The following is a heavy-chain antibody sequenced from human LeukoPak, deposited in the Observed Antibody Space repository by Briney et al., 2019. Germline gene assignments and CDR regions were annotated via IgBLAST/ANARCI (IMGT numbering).Heavy chain of an antibody. D-gene: IGHD4-17*01. V-gene: IGHV4-39*01. CDR2: IYYSRST. CDR1: GSPISSSSYY. Sequence: SETLSLTCTVSGSPISSSSYYWSWIRHPPGKCLKWIASIYYSRSTYYNPSLKSRVTISVDTSKNQFFLKLSSVTAADTAVYYCARQTTTADYWGQGTLVTVSS. CDR3: ARQTTTADY. J-gene: IGHJ4*02.